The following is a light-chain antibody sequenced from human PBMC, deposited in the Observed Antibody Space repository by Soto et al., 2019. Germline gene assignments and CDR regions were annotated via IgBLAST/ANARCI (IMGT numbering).Light chain of an antibody. Sequence: IVLTQSPGTLSLSPGDEATLSCKASQAVTGKFLAWYQQKAGQPPRLLILGASTRATGIADRFSGSGSGTDFTLTISSLQSEDFAVYYCQQYNNWPLWTFGQGTKV. V-gene: IGKV3D-15*01. CDR2: GAS. J-gene: IGKJ1*01. CDR1: QAVTGKF. CDR3: QQYNNWPLWT.